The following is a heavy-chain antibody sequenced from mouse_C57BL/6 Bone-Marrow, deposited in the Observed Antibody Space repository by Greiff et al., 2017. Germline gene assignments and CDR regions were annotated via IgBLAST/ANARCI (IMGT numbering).Heavy chain of an antibody. CDR3: ARSPVVAKDFDY. V-gene: IGHV1-18*01. CDR1: GYTFTDYN. J-gene: IGHJ2*01. CDR2: INPNNGGT. Sequence: EVQLQESGPELVKPGASVKIPCKASGYTFTDYNMDWVKQSHGKSLEWIGDINPNNGGTIYNQKFKGKATLTVDKSSSTAYMELRSLTSEDTAVYYCARSPVVAKDFDYWGQGTTLTVSS. D-gene: IGHD1-1*01.